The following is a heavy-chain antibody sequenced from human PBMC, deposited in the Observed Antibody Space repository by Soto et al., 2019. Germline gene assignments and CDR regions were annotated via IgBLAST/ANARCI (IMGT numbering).Heavy chain of an antibody. Sequence: GSLRLSCAASGFTFSNYAMSWVRQAPGKGLEWLSAISDSGTNTFYADSVKGRFTISRDNSKNTLYLQMNSLKVEDTAVYYCTRGGLEPFDFWGQGALVTVSS. V-gene: IGHV3-23*01. CDR3: TRGGLEPFDF. D-gene: IGHD1-1*01. CDR2: ISDSGTNT. J-gene: IGHJ4*02. CDR1: GFTFSNYA.